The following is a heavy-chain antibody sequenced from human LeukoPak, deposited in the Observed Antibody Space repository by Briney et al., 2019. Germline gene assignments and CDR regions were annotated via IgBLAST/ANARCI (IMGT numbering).Heavy chain of an antibody. CDR2: ISAYNGDT. Sequence: ASVKVSCKAFGYTFTNFGITWVRQAPGQGLEWMGWISAYNGDTKYGQNFQGRVTITRDTSASTVYMEVSSLTSEDTAVYFCARDRRIVVVTPDSSFQHWGQGTLVTVSS. CDR3: ARDRRIVVVTPDSSFQH. V-gene: IGHV1-18*01. CDR1: GYTFTNFG. J-gene: IGHJ1*01. D-gene: IGHD2-21*02.